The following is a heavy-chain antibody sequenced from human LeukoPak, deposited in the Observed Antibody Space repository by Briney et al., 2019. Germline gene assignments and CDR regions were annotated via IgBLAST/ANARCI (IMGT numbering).Heavy chain of an antibody. V-gene: IGHV1-18*01. CDR3: ARHRLHRIYYDTTGYYHDACDI. D-gene: IGHD3-22*01. CDR2: ISAYNGNT. CDR1: GYTFTNYG. J-gene: IGHJ3*02. Sequence: GASVKVSCKASGYTFTNYGISWVRQAPGQGLEWMGWISAYNGNTNYAQKLQGRVTMTTDTSTSTAYMELRSLRSDDTADYFCARHRLHRIYYDTTGYYHDACDIWGQGTMVTVSS.